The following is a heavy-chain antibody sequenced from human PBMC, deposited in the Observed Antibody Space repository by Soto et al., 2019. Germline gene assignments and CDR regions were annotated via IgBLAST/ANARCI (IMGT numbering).Heavy chain of an antibody. Sequence: QGQLVQSGAEVKKPGASVKGSCKASCYTFHMVGDTWVRQAPGQGLEWVGWICPYDGNTGYGKKFQGRVSLSTDTTTSTAYIELRSLTSDDTAVYFWARTRRLYLNDDHGDYGASMEDYWGQGTLLSVSS. CDR3: ARTRRLYLNDDHGDYGASMEDY. CDR2: ICPYDGNT. V-gene: IGHV1-18*01. J-gene: IGHJ4*02. CDR1: CYTFHMVG. D-gene: IGHD4-17*01.